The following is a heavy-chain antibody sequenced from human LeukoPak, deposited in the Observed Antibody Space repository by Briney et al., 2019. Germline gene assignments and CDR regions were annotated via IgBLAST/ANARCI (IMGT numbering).Heavy chain of an antibody. J-gene: IGHJ6*02. D-gene: IGHD3-16*01. CDR1: GFTVSSNY. V-gene: IGHV3-53*01. CDR3: AKDRNFATGVAWGYRYFYGLDV. Sequence: PGGSLRLSCAASGFTVSSNYMSWVRQAPGKGLEWVSVIYSGGSTYYADSVKGRFTISRDNSKNTLYLQMNSLRAEDTAVYYCAKDRNFATGVAWGYRYFYGLDVWGQGTTVTVS. CDR2: IYSGGST.